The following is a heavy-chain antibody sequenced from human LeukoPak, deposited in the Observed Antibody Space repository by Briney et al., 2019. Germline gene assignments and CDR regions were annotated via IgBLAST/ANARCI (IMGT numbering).Heavy chain of an antibody. CDR3: AKSLGGVIPNEDY. CDR1: GFTFSSYA. D-gene: IGHD3-16*02. J-gene: IGHJ4*02. CDR2: ISGSGYST. Sequence: GGSLRLSCAASGFTFSSYAMSWIRQAPGKGLEWVSAISGSGYSTYYADSVKGRFTISRDNSENTLYLQMNSLRAEDTAVYYCAKSLGGVIPNEDYWGQGTLVTVSS. V-gene: IGHV3-23*01.